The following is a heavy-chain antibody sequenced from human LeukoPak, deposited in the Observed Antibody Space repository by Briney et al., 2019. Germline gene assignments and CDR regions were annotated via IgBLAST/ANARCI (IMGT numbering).Heavy chain of an antibody. CDR1: GFTFSSYG. CDR2: ISYDGSNK. Sequence: GGSLRLSCAASGFTFSSYGMHWVRQAPGKGLEWVAVISYDGSNKYYADSVKGRFTISRDNSKNTLYLQMNSLRAEDTAVYYCAKVDGVVVPAARALYFQHWGQGTLVTVSS. D-gene: IGHD2-2*01. CDR3: AKVDGVVVPAARALYFQH. V-gene: IGHV3-30*18. J-gene: IGHJ1*01.